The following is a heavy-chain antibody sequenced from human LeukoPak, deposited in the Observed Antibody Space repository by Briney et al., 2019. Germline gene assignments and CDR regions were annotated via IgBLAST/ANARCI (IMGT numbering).Heavy chain of an antibody. V-gene: IGHV3-74*01. Sequence: GGALRLSCAASGFTFSSYWMHWVRQAPGKGLVWVSRINSGGSSTIYADSGEGRFTVSRDNAKNTLYLQMNSLRAEDTAVYYCARCSGLMHYWGQGTLVTVSS. D-gene: IGHD2-8*01. CDR2: INSGGSST. CDR1: GFTFSSYW. CDR3: ARCSGLMHY. J-gene: IGHJ4*02.